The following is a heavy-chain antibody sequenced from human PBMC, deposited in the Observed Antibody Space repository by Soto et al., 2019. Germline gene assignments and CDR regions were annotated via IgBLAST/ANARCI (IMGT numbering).Heavy chain of an antibody. CDR2: ISAYNGNT. CDR1: GYTNTSDG. V-gene: IGHV1-18*01. J-gene: IGHJ6*02. D-gene: IGHD4-4*01. CDR3: ARRDYSYYYYGMDV. Sequence: APLKVACKASGYTNTSDGISRVRQETGQGLEWMGWISAYNGNTNYAQKLQGRVTMTTDTSTSTAYMELRSLRSDDTAVYYCARRDYSYYYYGMDVWGQGTTVTVSS.